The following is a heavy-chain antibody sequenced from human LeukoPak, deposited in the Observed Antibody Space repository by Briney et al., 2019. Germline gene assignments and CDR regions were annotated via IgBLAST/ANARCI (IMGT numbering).Heavy chain of an antibody. CDR1: GFTFSSYW. J-gene: IGHJ6*02. V-gene: IGHV3-7*01. Sequence: GGSLRLSCAASGFTFSSYWMSWVRQAPGKGLEWVANIKQDGSEKYYVDSVKGRFTISRDNAKNSLYLQMNSLRAEDTAVYYCAREELLGAYYYYGMDVWGQGTAVTVSS. D-gene: IGHD1-26*01. CDR3: AREELLGAYYYYGMDV. CDR2: IKQDGSEK.